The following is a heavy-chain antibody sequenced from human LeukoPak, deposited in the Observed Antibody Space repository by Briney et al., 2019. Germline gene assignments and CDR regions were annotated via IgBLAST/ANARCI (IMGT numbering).Heavy chain of an antibody. Sequence: ASVKVSCKASGYTFTSYDINWVRQATGQGLEWRGWMNPNSGNTGYAQKFQGRVTSTRNTSISTAYMELSSLRSEDTAVYYCARGVTEWDAGRLLRYHPGSSGMDVWGQGTTVTVSS. CDR2: MNPNSGNT. CDR3: ARGVTEWDAGRLLRYHPGSSGMDV. V-gene: IGHV1-8*01. J-gene: IGHJ6*02. CDR1: GYTFTSYD. D-gene: IGHD1-26*01.